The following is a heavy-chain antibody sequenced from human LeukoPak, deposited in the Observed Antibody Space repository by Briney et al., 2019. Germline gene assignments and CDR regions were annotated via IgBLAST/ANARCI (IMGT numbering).Heavy chain of an antibody. V-gene: IGHV4-59*12. CDR2: IYYSGST. CDR1: GGSISSYY. CDR3: ARGALLGRFDY. J-gene: IGHJ4*02. Sequence: PSETLSLTCTVSGGSISSYYWSWIRQPPGKGLEWIGYIYYSGSTNYNPSLKSRVTISVDTSKNQFSLKLSSVTAADTAVYYCARGALLGRFDYWGQGTLVTVSS. D-gene: IGHD3-10*01.